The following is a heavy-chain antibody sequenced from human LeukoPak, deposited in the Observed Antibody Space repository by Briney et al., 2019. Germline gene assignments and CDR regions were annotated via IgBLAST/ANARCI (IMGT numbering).Heavy chain of an antibody. J-gene: IGHJ4*02. Sequence: PSETLSLTCTVSGGSISSSSYYWGWIRQPPGKGLEWIGSIYYSGSTYYNPSLKSRVTISVDTSKNQFSLKLSSVTAADTAVYYCARDRRVTMVRGVSTGADYWGQGTLVTVSS. D-gene: IGHD3-10*01. V-gene: IGHV4-39*07. CDR3: ARDRRVTMVRGVSTGADY. CDR2: IYYSGST. CDR1: GGSISSSSYY.